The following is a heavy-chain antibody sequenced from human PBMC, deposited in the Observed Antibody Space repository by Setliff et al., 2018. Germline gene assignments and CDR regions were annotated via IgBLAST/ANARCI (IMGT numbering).Heavy chain of an antibody. V-gene: IGHV1-18*01. CDR1: GYTFSSYA. CDR2: ISAYNANT. Sequence: ASVKVSCKASGYTFSSYAMNWVRQAPGQGLEWMGWISAYNANTNYAQNLQGRVTMTRDTSTSTAYMELRSLRSDDTAVYYCARLALTGYDSSGYYYALDYYYYMDVWGKGTTVTVSS. CDR3: ARLALTGYDSSGYYYALDYYYYMDV. D-gene: IGHD3-22*01. J-gene: IGHJ6*03.